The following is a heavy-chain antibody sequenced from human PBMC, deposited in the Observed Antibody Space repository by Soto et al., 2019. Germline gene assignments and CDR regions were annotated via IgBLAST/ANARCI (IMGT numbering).Heavy chain of an antibody. CDR1: GFTFSSYA. CDR2: ISGSGGST. J-gene: IGHJ6*02. Sequence: GGSLRLSCAASGFTFSSYAMSWVRQAPGKGLEWASAISGSGGSTYYADSVKGRFTISRDNSKNTLYLQMNSLRAEDTAVYYCAKGRGYDSSGYYYGYYYYYGMDVWGQGTTVTVSS. D-gene: IGHD3-22*01. CDR3: AKGRGYDSSGYYYGYYYYYGMDV. V-gene: IGHV3-23*01.